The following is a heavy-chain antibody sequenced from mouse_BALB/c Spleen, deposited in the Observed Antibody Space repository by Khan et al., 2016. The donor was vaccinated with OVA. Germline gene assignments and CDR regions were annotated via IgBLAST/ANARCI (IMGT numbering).Heavy chain of an antibody. J-gene: IGHJ3*01. CDR3: ISPNWFVY. V-gene: IGHV14-3*02. CDR1: GFNIKDTY. Sequence: EVQLQVSGAELVKPGASVKLSCTASGFNIKDTYMHWVKQRPKQGLEWIGRIDPAIGDTRYDPKFQDKATIMTDTSSNTAYLQLSGLTSEDTAVYYCISPNWFVYWGQGTLVTVS. CDR2: IDPAIGDT.